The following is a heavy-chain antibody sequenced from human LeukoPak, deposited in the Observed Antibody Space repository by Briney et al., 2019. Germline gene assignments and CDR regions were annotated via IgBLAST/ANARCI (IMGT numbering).Heavy chain of an antibody. J-gene: IGHJ4*02. Sequence: VQPGGSLRLSCVASGFTFSNYWMHWVRQAPGKGLEWVSLISWDGGSTYYADSVKGRFTISRDNSKNSLYLQMNSLRTEDTALYYCAKDIVNYYDSSGYYPSFDYWGQGTWSPSPQ. CDR1: GFTFSNYW. D-gene: IGHD3-22*01. CDR3: AKDIVNYYDSSGYYPSFDY. V-gene: IGHV3-43*01. CDR2: ISWDGGST.